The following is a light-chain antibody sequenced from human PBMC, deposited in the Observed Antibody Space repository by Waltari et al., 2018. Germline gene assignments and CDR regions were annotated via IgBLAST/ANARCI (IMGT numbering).Light chain of an antibody. CDR1: ALPKHY. J-gene: IGLJ6*01. CDR3: YSTDSSDQGV. Sequence: SYELTQPPSVSVSPGQTARITCSGDALPKHYAYWYQQKSGQAPVLVIYDDSKRPSGIPERFSGSTSGTMATLTISGAQVEDEADYYCYSTDSSDQGVFGSGTKVTVL. CDR2: DDS. V-gene: IGLV3-10*01.